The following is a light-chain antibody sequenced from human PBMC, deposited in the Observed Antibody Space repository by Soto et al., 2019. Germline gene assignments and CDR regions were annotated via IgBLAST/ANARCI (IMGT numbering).Light chain of an antibody. J-gene: IGKJ2*01. Sequence: EIVMTQSPATLSVSPGEGATLSCRASQSVVSSLAWYQQKPGQAPRILIYGAFTRVTGIPARFSGSGSGTEFTLTISSLQSEDFAVYYCQQYINWPVYTFGQGTKLEIK. CDR3: QQYINWPVYT. V-gene: IGKV3-15*01. CDR2: GAF. CDR1: QSVVSS.